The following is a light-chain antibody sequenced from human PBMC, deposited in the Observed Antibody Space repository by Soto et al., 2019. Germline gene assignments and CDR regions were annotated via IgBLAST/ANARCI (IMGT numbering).Light chain of an antibody. CDR1: QAIRTA. CDR3: LPDFRYFSA. J-gene: IGKJ1*01. V-gene: IGKV1-6*01. Sequence: AIQLTQSPSSLSASVGDRVAITCRASQAIRTALGWYQQRPWKVPKLLIYAASTLQSGVPSRFSGSGSGTDFTLTLSSLQPEDFATYYCLPDFRYFSAFGQGTKVDIK. CDR2: AAS.